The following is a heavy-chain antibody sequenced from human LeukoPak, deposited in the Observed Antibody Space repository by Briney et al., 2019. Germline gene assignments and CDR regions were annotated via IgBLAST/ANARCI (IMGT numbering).Heavy chain of an antibody. CDR3: ARLGATQYWYFDL. CDR2: IYYSGST. V-gene: IGHV4-59*01. J-gene: IGHJ2*01. CDR1: GGSISSYY. Sequence: SETLSLTCTLSGGSISSYYWSWIRQPPGKGLEWIGYIYYSGSTNYNPSLKSRVTISADTSKNQFSLKLSSVTAADTAVYYCARLGATQYWYFDLWGRGTLVTVS. D-gene: IGHD1-26*01.